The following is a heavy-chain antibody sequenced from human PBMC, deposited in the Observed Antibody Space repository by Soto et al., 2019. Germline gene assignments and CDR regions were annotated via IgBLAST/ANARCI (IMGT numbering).Heavy chain of an antibody. J-gene: IGHJ4*02. CDR2: ISAYNGNT. CDR1: GYTFTSYG. V-gene: IGHV1-18*01. CDR3: AIGLDDYYFDY. Sequence: ASVKVSCKASGYTFTSYGISWVRQAPGQGLEWMGWISAYNGNTNYAQKLQGRVTMTTDTSTSTAYVELRSLRSDDTAVYYCAIGLDDYYFDYWGQGTLVTVSS. D-gene: IGHD1-1*01.